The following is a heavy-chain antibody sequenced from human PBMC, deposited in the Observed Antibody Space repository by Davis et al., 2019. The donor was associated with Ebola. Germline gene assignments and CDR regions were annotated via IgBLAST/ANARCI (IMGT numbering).Heavy chain of an antibody. CDR3: AKETYYYYGMDV. CDR1: GFTFSSYW. CDR2: ISWNSGSI. J-gene: IGHJ6*02. Sequence: GGSLRLSCAASGFTFSSYWMSWVRQAPGKGLEWVSGISWNSGSIGYADSVKGRFTISRDNAKNSLYLQMNSLRAEDTALYYCAKETYYYYGMDVWGQGTTVTVSS. V-gene: IGHV3-9*01.